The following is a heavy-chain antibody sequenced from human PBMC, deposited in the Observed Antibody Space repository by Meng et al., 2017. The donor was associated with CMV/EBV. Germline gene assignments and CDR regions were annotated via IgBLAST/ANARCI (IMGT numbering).Heavy chain of an antibody. CDR3: ARDIGGRRIAARPDY. J-gene: IGHJ4*02. CDR1: GGSIYSSIFY. D-gene: IGHD6-6*01. V-gene: IGHV4-39*07. Sequence: SETLSLTCTVSGGSIYSSIFYWGWIRQPPGKGLEWIGSIYFGGNTYYNPSLKSRVTISIDTSKNQFSLRLSSVTAADTAVYYCARDIGGRRIAARPDYWGQGTLVTVSS. CDR2: IYFGGNT.